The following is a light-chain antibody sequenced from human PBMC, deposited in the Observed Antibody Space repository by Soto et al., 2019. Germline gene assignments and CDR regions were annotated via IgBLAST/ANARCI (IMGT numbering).Light chain of an antibody. CDR3: QQYKSNPRT. CDR2: SXS. CDR1: QGVSSW. J-gene: IGKJ4*01. V-gene: IGKV1D-16*01. Sequence: DTHMTQSPSSLAASFGDRVTVPXRASQGVSSWLAWYQQQPXXAPKXXXDSXSSLQTGGPSRLSGSGSGTDFTLTISSLQPEDFAVYYCQQYKSNPRTFGGGTKVDIK.